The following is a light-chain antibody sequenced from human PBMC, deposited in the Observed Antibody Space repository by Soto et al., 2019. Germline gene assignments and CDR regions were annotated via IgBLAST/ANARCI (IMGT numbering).Light chain of an antibody. J-gene: IGKJ1*01. Sequence: DIQMTQSPSTLSASVGDRVTITCRASQSISSWLAWYQQKPGKAPKLLIYKASSLESGVPSRFSGSGSGTEFTLTISSLQPDDFATYYCKKYNSYRRTFGQGTKVEIK. CDR3: KKYNSYRRT. CDR2: KAS. V-gene: IGKV1-5*03. CDR1: QSISSW.